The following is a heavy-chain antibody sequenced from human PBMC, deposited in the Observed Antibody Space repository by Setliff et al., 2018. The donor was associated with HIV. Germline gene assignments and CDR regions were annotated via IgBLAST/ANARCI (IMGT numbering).Heavy chain of an antibody. CDR1: GYTFTTYG. J-gene: IGHJ5*02. CDR3: ARGNTIVRGRNWFDP. D-gene: IGHD3-10*01. V-gene: IGHV1-18*01. CDR2: ISPNFGHT. Sequence: GASVKVSCKASGYTFTTYGISWVRQAPGHGLEWMGWISPNFGHTNYAQNFLGRVTMTIDTSTSTAYMELRSLRSDDTAVYYCARGNTIVRGRNWFDPWGQGTLVTVSS.